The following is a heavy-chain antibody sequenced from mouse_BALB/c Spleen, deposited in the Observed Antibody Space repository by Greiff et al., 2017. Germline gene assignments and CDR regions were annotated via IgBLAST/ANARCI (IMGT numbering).Heavy chain of an antibody. CDR2: INPYNGDT. Sequence: VQLQQSGPELVKPGASVKISCKASGYSFIGYFMNWVKQSHGKSLEWIGRINPYNGDTFYNQKFKGKATLTVDKSSSTAHMELLSLTSEDSAVYYCGRGYFDYWGQGTTLTVSS. J-gene: IGHJ2*01. CDR1: GYSFIGYF. V-gene: IGHV1-37*01. CDR3: GRGYFDY.